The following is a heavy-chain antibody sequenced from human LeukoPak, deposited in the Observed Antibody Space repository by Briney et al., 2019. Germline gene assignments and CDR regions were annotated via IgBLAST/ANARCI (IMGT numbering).Heavy chain of an antibody. CDR3: ARDEKVGSGYYYVLDYYYMDV. CDR2: IYTSGST. J-gene: IGHJ6*03. CDR1: GGSISSYY. V-gene: IGHV4-4*07. Sequence: PSETLSLTCTVSGGSISSYYWSWIRQPAGKGLEWIGRIYTSGSTNYNPSLKSRVTMSVDTSKNQFSLKLSSVTAADTAVYYCARDEKVGSGYYYVLDYYYMDVWGKGTTVTVSS. D-gene: IGHD3-22*01.